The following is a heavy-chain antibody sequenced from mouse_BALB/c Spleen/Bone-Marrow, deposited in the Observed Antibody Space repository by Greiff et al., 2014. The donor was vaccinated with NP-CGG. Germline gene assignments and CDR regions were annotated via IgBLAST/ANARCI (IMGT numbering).Heavy chain of an antibody. V-gene: IGHV5-12-1*01. J-gene: IGHJ4*01. CDR2: ISSGGGST. D-gene: IGHD2-3*01. CDR3: ASHEDGYYDAMAY. CDR1: GFAFSSYY. Sequence: EVQLVESGGGLVKPGGSLKLSCAASGFAFSSYYMSWVRQTPEKRLEWVAYISSGGGSTYYPDNVKGRLTISRDNAKNTLYLQMNILKSEYTAMYYCASHEDGYYDAMAYWGQGTSVTVSS.